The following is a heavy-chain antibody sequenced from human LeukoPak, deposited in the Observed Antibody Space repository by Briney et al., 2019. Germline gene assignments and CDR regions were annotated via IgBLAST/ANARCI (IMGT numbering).Heavy chain of an antibody. CDR1: GGTFSSYA. J-gene: IGHJ4*02. D-gene: IGHD3-22*01. CDR3: ARRYYDSSGYYSGEVDY. Sequence: GASVKVSCKASGGTFSSYAISWVRQAPGQGLEWMGRIIPILGIANYAQKFQGRVTITADKSTSTAYMELSSLRSEDTAVYYCARRYYDSSGYYSGEVDYWGQGTLVTVSS. CDR2: IIPILGIA. V-gene: IGHV1-69*04.